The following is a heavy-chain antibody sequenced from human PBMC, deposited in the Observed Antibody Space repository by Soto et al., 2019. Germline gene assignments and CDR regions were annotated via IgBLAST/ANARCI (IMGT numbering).Heavy chain of an antibody. CDR2: IYYSGST. J-gene: IGHJ4*01. CDR1: GGSISSYY. V-gene: IGHV4-59*01. D-gene: IGHD5-12*01. CDR3: AKLGYDYSFDY. Sequence: SETLSLTCTVSGGSISSYYWSWIRQPPGKGLEWIGYIYYSGSTNYNPSLKSRVTISVDTSKNQFSLKLSSVTAADTAVYYCAKLGYDYSFDYRAQRTPVPVSA.